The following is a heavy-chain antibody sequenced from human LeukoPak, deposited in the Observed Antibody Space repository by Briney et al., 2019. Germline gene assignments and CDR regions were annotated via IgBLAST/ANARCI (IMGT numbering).Heavy chain of an antibody. Sequence: ASVKVSCKASGYTFSNYNIHWLRQAPGQGLEWMGIVNPSGDSTNYAQNFQGRVTMTGDTSTSTVYMELSSLRSEDTAVYYCARARDGYNDAYDIWGQGTMVTVTS. CDR3: ARARDGYNDAYDI. CDR1: GYTFSNYN. D-gene: IGHD5-24*01. V-gene: IGHV1-46*01. CDR2: VNPSGDST. J-gene: IGHJ3*02.